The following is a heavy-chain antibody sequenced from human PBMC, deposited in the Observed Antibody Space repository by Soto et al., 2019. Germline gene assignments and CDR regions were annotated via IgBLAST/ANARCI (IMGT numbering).Heavy chain of an antibody. D-gene: IGHD2-15*01. Sequence: GGSLRLSCAASGFTVSSNYMSWVRQAPGKGLEWVSVIYSGGSTYYADSVKGRFTISRDNSKNTLYLQMNSLRAEDTAVYYCARESYRYCSGGSCYPAFDYWGQGTLVTVSS. J-gene: IGHJ4*02. CDR2: IYSGGST. V-gene: IGHV3-66*01. CDR1: GFTVSSNY. CDR3: ARESYRYCSGGSCYPAFDY.